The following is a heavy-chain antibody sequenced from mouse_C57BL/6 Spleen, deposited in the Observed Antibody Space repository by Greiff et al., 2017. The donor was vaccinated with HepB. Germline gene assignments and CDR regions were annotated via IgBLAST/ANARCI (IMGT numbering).Heavy chain of an antibody. D-gene: IGHD4-1*01. CDR3: ARSWDPYAMDY. CDR1: GYTFTSYW. Sequence: VQLQQPGAELVRPGSSVKLSCKASGYTFTSYWMHWVKQRPIQGLEWIGNIDPSDSETHYNQKFKDKATLTVDKSSSTAYMQLSSLTSEDSAVYYCARSWDPYAMDYWGQGTSVTVSS. J-gene: IGHJ4*01. CDR2: IDPSDSET. V-gene: IGHV1-52*01.